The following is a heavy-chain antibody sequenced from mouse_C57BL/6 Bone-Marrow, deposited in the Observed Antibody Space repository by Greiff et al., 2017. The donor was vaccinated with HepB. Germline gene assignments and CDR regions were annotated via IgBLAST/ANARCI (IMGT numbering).Heavy chain of an antibody. J-gene: IGHJ1*03. CDR2: IDPANGNT. D-gene: IGHD2-5*01. V-gene: IGHV14-3*01. Sequence: VQLQQSVAELVRPGASVKLSCTASGFNIKNTYMHWVKQRPEQGLEWIGRIDPANGNTKYAPKFQGKATITADTSSNTAYLHLTSLTSEDTAIYYCGRYSNYVWYFDVWGTGTTVTVSA. CDR1: GFNIKNTY. CDR3: GRYSNYVWYFDV.